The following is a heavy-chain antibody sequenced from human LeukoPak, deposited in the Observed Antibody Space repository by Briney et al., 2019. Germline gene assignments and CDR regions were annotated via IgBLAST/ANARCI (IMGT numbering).Heavy chain of an antibody. Sequence: GASVEVSCKPSGYTFIGHYLHWVRQAPGQGLESLGWIDPDTGDTNYPQKFQGRVTMSRDTSSSTAYMELNRLRSDDTAVYYCARAGHNSNSGGYDFWGLGTLVTVSS. CDR3: ARAGHNSNSGGYDF. D-gene: IGHD3-22*01. CDR2: IDPDTGDT. CDR1: GYTFIGHY. J-gene: IGHJ4*02. V-gene: IGHV1-2*02.